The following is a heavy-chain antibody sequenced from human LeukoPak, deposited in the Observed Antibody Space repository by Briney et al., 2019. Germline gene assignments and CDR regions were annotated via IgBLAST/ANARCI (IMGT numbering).Heavy chain of an antibody. J-gene: IGHJ3*02. CDR1: GGSFSGYY. CDR3: ARGLYSSGWYLRGAFDI. CDR2: IYYSGST. D-gene: IGHD6-19*01. V-gene: IGHV4-59*12. Sequence: PSETLSLTCAVYGGSFSGYYWSWIRQPPGKGLEWIGYIYYSGSTNYNPSLKSRVTISVDTSKNQFSLKLSSVTAADTAVYYCARGLYSSGWYLRGAFDIWGQGTMVTVSS.